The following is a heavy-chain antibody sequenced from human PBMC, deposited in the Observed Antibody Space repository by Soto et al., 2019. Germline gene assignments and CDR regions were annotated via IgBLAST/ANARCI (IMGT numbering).Heavy chain of an antibody. J-gene: IGHJ6*03. D-gene: IGHD3-10*01. CDR2: IWSDGSNE. V-gene: IGHV3-33*01. CDR3: ARERTFGDNKHNYMDV. Sequence: QVQLVESGGGVVQPGRSLRLSCAASEFTFSRHGMHWVRQAPGKGLQWVGVIWSDGSNEVYADFVKGRFIISRDNSKNILYRQMNSLRAEDTAVYYCARERTFGDNKHNYMDVWGTGITVTVSS. CDR1: EFTFSRHG.